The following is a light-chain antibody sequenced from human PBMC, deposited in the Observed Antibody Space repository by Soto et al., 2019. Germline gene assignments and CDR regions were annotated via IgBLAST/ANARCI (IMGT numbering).Light chain of an antibody. CDR2: DVT. CDR1: SSDVVGYDY. V-gene: IGLV2-14*01. J-gene: IGLJ2*01. CDR3: TSYTTSSTVV. Sequence: QSVLTQPASVSGSPGQSITISCTGTSSDVVGYDYVSWYQQHPGKAPKLMIYDVTDRPSGVSSRFSGSKSGNTASLTISGLQADDESDYYCTSYTTSSTVVFGGGTKLTVL.